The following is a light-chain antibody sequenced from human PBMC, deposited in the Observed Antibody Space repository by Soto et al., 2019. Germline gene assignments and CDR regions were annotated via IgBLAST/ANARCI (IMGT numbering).Light chain of an antibody. CDR2: GAS. J-gene: IGKJ2*01. CDR3: QQYNNWPFT. V-gene: IGKV3-15*01. CDR1: QSVSSN. Sequence: EIVMTQSPATLSVSPGERATLSCRASQSVSSNLAWYQQKPGQAPRLLIYGASTRATGIPDRFSGSGSGTEFTLTISSLQSEDFAVYYCQQYNNWPFTFGPGTKLEIK.